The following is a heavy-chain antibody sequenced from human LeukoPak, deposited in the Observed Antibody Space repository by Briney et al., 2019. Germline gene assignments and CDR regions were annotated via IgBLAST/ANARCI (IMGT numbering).Heavy chain of an antibody. CDR3: AKDQTTLTYYYGSGSYGY. J-gene: IGHJ4*02. V-gene: IGHV3-23*01. Sequence: GGSLRLSCAASGFTFSSYAMSWVRQAPGKGLEWVSAISGSGGSTYYADSVKGRFTISRDNSKNTLYLQMNSLRAEDTAVYYCAKDQTTLTYYYGSGSYGYWGQGTLVTVSS. CDR1: GFTFSSYA. D-gene: IGHD3-10*01. CDR2: ISGSGGST.